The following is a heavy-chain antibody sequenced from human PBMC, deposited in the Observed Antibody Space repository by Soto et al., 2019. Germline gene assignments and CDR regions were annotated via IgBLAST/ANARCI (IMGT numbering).Heavy chain of an antibody. V-gene: IGHV1-69*13. Sequence: GASVKVSCKASGGTFTSFSFSWVRQAPGQGLEWMGGIIPLFGTPNYARRFRGRVTITADESTSTAYMELSSLRSEDTAVYYCTITYYIGPGSKTYFDYWGQGNLVTVSS. J-gene: IGHJ4*02. D-gene: IGHD3-10*01. CDR2: IIPLFGTP. CDR3: TITYYIGPGSKTYFDY. CDR1: GGTFTSFS.